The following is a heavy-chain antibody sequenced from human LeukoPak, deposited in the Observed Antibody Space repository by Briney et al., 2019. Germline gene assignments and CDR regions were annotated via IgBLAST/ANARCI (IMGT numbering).Heavy chain of an antibody. J-gene: IGHJ4*02. CDR2: IYHSGST. CDR1: GYSISSGYY. Sequence: SETLSLTCTVSGYSISSGYYWGWIRQPPGKGLEWIGSIYHSGSTYYNPSLKSRVTISVDTSKNQFSLKLSSVTAAGTAVYYCARDRLSGSYFADYWGQGTLVTVSS. D-gene: IGHD1-26*01. CDR3: ARDRLSGSYFADY. V-gene: IGHV4-38-2*02.